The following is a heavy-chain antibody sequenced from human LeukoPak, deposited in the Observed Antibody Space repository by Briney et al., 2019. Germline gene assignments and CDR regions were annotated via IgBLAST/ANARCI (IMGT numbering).Heavy chain of an antibody. D-gene: IGHD3-3*01. CDR1: GFTFSSYS. J-gene: IGHJ3*02. Sequence: GGSLRLSCAASGFTFSSYSMNWVRQAPGKGLEWVSYISSSSSTIYYADSVKGRFTISRDNAKNSLYLQMNSLRAEDTAVYYCASRSTITIFGAAGAGAFDIWGQGTMVTVSS. V-gene: IGHV3-48*01. CDR2: ISSSSSTI. CDR3: ASRSTITIFGAAGAGAFDI.